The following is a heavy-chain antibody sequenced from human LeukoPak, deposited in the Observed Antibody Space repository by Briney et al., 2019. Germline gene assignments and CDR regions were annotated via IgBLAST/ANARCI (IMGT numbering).Heavy chain of an antibody. Sequence: GGSLRLSCAASGFTFSSYAMSWVRQAPGKGLEWVANIKQDGSEKYYVDSVKGRFTISRDNAKNSLYLQINSLRAEDTAVYYCAREGDSSAYYCDYWGQGTLVTVSS. J-gene: IGHJ4*02. V-gene: IGHV3-7*03. CDR3: AREGDSSAYYCDY. CDR2: IKQDGSEK. CDR1: GFTFSSYA. D-gene: IGHD3-22*01.